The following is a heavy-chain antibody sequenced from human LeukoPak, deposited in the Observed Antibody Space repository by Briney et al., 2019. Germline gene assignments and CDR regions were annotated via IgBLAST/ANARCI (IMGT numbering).Heavy chain of an antibody. V-gene: IGHV3-48*03. Sequence: GGSLRLSCAASGFTFSSYEMNWVRQAPGKGLEWVSYISSSGSTIYYADSVKGRFTISRDNAKNSLYLQMNSLRAEDTAVYYCAKGVTGYSSGWYHFDYWGQGTLVTVSS. D-gene: IGHD6-19*01. CDR2: ISSSGSTI. J-gene: IGHJ4*02. CDR3: AKGVTGYSSGWYHFDY. CDR1: GFTFSSYE.